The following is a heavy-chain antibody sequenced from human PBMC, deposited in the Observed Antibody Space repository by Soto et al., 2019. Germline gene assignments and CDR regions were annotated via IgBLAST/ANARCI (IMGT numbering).Heavy chain of an antibody. CDR2: IYYSGST. Sequence: SETLSLTCTVSGGSISSSNYYWGRIRQPPGKGLEWIGSIYYSGSTHYNPSLKNRVTIPVHTSRNQFSLKLSSVTAADTTVYYCARRAVPAAGDDYWGQGTLVTV. CDR3: ARRAVPAAGDDY. V-gene: IGHV4-39*01. J-gene: IGHJ4*02. CDR1: GGSISSSNYY. D-gene: IGHD2-2*01.